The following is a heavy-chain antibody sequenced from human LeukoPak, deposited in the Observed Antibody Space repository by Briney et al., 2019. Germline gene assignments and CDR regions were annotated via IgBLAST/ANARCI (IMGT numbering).Heavy chain of an antibody. Sequence: GASVKVSCKASGYTFTSYYMHWVRQAPGQGLEWMGGIIPIFGTANYAQKFQGRVTITADKSTSTAYMELSSLRSEDTAVYYCARDLSSSATFYYYYYYMVVWGKGTTVTVSS. CDR3: ARDLSSSATFYYYYYYMVV. J-gene: IGHJ6*03. CDR1: GYTFTSYY. V-gene: IGHV1-69*06. CDR2: IIPIFGTA. D-gene: IGHD6-6*01.